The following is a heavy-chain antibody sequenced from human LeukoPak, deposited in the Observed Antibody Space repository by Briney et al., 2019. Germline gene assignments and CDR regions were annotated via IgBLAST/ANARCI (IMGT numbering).Heavy chain of an antibody. CDR3: ASQGYCSGGSCYSEYFDY. V-gene: IGHV4-59*12. CDR1: GGSISSYY. CDR2: IYYSGST. D-gene: IGHD2-15*01. J-gene: IGHJ4*02. Sequence: SETLSLTCTVSGGSISSYYWSWIRQPPGKGLEWIGYIYYSGSTNYNPSLKSRVTISVDRSKNQFSLKLSSVTAADTAVYYCASQGYCSGGSCYSEYFDYWGQGTLVTVSS.